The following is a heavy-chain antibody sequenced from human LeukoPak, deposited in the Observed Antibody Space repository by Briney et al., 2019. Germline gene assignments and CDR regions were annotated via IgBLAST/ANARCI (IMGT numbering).Heavy chain of an antibody. CDR2: ISARGGSP. CDR1: GFTLSNYA. Sequence: PGGSLRLSCAGSGFTLSNYAMNWARQAPGKGLEWVSAISARGGSPYYADSVKGRFTISRDNSKNTLYLQMNTLRAEDTAVYYCAKDLSFLGYFFDYWGQGTLVTVSS. V-gene: IGHV3-23*01. D-gene: IGHD3-3*01. CDR3: AKDLSFLGYFFDY. J-gene: IGHJ4*02.